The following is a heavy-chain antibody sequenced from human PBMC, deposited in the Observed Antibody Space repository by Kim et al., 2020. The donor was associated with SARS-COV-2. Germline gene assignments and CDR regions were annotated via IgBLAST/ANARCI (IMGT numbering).Heavy chain of an antibody. CDR1: GGSISSHY. J-gene: IGHJ4*02. CDR2: IYYSGST. CDR3: ARLRGDSYLYYFDY. Sequence: SETLSLTCTVSGGSISSHYWSWIRQPPGKGLEWIGYIYYSGSTNYNPSLKSRVTISVDTSKNQFSLKLSSVTAADTAVYYCARLRGDSYLYYFDYWGQGTLVTVSS. D-gene: IGHD5-18*01. V-gene: IGHV4-59*11.